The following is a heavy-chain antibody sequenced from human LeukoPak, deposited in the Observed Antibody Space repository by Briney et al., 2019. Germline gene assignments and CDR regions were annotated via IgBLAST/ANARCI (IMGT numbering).Heavy chain of an antibody. J-gene: IGHJ3*02. CDR1: GGSISSYY. CDR2: IYYSGST. Sequence: SETLSLTCTVSGGSISSYYWSWIRQPPGKGLEWIGYIYYSGSTNYNPSLKSRVTISVDMSKNQFSLKLSSVTAADTAVYYCARDRTYYYDSSDAFDIWGQGTMVTVSS. V-gene: IGHV4-59*01. D-gene: IGHD3-22*01. CDR3: ARDRTYYYDSSDAFDI.